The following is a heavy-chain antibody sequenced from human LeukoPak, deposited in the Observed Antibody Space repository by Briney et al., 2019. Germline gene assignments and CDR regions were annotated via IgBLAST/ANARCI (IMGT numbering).Heavy chain of an antibody. V-gene: IGHV1-69*01. D-gene: IGHD1-14*01. Sequence: EASVKVSCKVSGYTLTELSMHWVRQAPGQGLEWMGGIIPIFGTANYAQKFQGRVTITADESTSTAYMELSSLRSEDTAVYYCARVLPDRTTFDYWGQGTLVTVSS. CDR2: IIPIFGTA. J-gene: IGHJ4*02. CDR1: GYTLTELS. CDR3: ARVLPDRTTFDY.